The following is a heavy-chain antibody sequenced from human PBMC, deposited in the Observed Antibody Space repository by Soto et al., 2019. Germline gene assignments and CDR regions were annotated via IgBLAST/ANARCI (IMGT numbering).Heavy chain of an antibody. J-gene: IGHJ5*02. CDR3: TTYDYVWGSYVYRCAH. Sequence: EVQLVESGGGLVRPGGSLRLACTASGFTFSTAWMSWVRQAPGTGVEWVARIKSETDGGTRDHSAPVEGRFTISRDDTKNTLYIQTNSLKTEDTAVYYSTTYDYVWGSYVYRCAHWGQGTLVTVSS. CDR2: IKSETDGGTR. V-gene: IGHV3-15*01. D-gene: IGHD3-16*01. CDR1: GFTFSTAW.